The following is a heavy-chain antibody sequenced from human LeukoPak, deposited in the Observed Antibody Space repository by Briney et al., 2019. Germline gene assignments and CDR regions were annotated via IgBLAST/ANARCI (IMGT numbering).Heavy chain of an antibody. CDR2: IYHSGST. Sequence: SETLSLTCSVSGDSITNDKYYWSWIPQHPGKGLEWLGYIYHSGSTYYNPSFKSRVTLSIDTSKSQFSLNLSSVTAADTAVYYCEVSAYCGGACYVDFWGQGTLVTVSP. CDR1: GDSITNDKYY. J-gene: IGHJ4*02. CDR3: EVSAYCGGACYVDF. D-gene: IGHD2-21*02. V-gene: IGHV4-31*03.